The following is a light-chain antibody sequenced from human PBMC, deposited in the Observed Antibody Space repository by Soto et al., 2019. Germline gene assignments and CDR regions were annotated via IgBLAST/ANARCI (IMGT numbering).Light chain of an antibody. J-gene: IGKJ1*01. CDR3: QKFNKWPWT. CDR2: KAS. CDR1: QTISSW. V-gene: IGKV1-5*03. Sequence: DIQMTQSPSPRAGSGGDRVTITYRASQTISSWLAWYQQKQGKAPKILIYKASTLKSGVPSRFRGSGSGTEFTLTISNLQSEDFEIYFCQKFNKWPWTFGQGTKVDIK.